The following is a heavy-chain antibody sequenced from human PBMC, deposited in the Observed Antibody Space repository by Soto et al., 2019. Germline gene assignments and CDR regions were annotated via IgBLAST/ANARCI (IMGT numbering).Heavy chain of an antibody. CDR1: GFSLSTRGVG. V-gene: IGHV2-5*02. CDR2: IYWDDDK. D-gene: IGHD6-19*01. J-gene: IGHJ6*02. Sequence: SGPTLVNPTQTLALTCTFSGFSLSTRGVGVAWIRQPPGKALEWLALIYWDDDKRYSPSLKSRLTITKDTSKNQVVLVMTNMDPVDTATYYCAHDSTDWYGMAVWGQGTTVTVSS. CDR3: AHDSTDWYGMAV.